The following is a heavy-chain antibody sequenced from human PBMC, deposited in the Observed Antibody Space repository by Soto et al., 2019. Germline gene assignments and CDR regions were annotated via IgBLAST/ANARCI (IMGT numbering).Heavy chain of an antibody. Sequence: GGSLRLSCASSGVTFSSYSMNWVRQAPGKGLEWVSYISSSSSTIYYADSVKGRFTISRDNAKNSLYLQMNSLRDEDTAVYYCASSYYDILTGGFRDYWGQGTLVPVSP. CDR1: GVTFSSYS. CDR3: ASSYYDILTGGFRDY. V-gene: IGHV3-48*02. J-gene: IGHJ4*02. CDR2: ISSSSSTI. D-gene: IGHD3-9*01.